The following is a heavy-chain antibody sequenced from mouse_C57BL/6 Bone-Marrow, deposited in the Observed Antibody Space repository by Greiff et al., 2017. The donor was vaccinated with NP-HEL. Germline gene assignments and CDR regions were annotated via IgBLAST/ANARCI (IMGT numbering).Heavy chain of an antibody. J-gene: IGHJ4*01. V-gene: IGHV6-3*01. Sequence: VQLKESGGGLVQPGGSMKLSCVASGFTFSNYWMNWVRQSPEKGLEWVAQIRLKSDNYATHYAESVKGRFTISRDDSKSSVYLQMNNLRAEDTGIYYCTGTTVVEYYAMDYWGQGTSVTVSS. CDR2: IRLKSDNYAT. D-gene: IGHD1-1*01. CDR3: TGTTVVEYYAMDY. CDR1: GFTFSNYW.